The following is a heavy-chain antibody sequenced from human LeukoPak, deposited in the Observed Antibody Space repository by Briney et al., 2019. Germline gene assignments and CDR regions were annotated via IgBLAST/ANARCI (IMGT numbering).Heavy chain of an antibody. D-gene: IGHD6-19*01. J-gene: IGHJ4*02. CDR1: GYSFTSYW. CDR3: ARHGGSSGWYFGY. Sequence: GGSLQISCKGSGYSFTSYWIGWVRQMPGKGLEWMGIIYPGDSDTRYSPSFQGQVTISADKSTSTAYLQWSSLKASDTAMYYCARHGGSSGWYFGYWGQGTLVTVSS. CDR2: IYPGDSDT. V-gene: IGHV5-51*01.